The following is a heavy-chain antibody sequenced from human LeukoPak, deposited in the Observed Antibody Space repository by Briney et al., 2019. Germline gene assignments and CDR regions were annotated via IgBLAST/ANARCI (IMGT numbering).Heavy chain of an antibody. J-gene: IGHJ5*02. Sequence: ASVEVSCKASGYTFTGYYMHWVRQAPGQGLEWMGRIIPILGIANYAQKFQGRVTITADKSTSTAYMELSSLRSEDTAVYYCARATAYYYDSSGYSNWFDPWGQGTLVTVSS. CDR3: ARATAYYYDSSGYSNWFDP. D-gene: IGHD3-22*01. CDR1: GYTFTGYY. CDR2: IIPILGIA. V-gene: IGHV1-69*04.